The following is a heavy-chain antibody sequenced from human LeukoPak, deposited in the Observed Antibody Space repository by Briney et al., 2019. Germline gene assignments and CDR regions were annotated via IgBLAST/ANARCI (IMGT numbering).Heavy chain of an antibody. Sequence: GGSLRLSCVASGFTFSEFGMNWVRQAPGKGLEWVAVISYDGSNKYYADSVKGRFTISRDNAKNSLYLQMNSLRAEDTAVYYCARGGYYQFDYWGQGTLVTVSS. V-gene: IGHV3-33*05. D-gene: IGHD3-22*01. J-gene: IGHJ4*02. CDR3: ARGGYYQFDY. CDR1: GFTFSEFG. CDR2: ISYDGSNK.